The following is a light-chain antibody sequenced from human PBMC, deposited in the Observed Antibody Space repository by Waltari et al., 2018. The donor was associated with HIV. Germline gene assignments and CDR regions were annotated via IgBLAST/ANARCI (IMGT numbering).Light chain of an antibody. J-gene: IGLJ1*01. CDR1: RSNVGSDDL. CDR2: EVT. Sequence: QSALTQPASVSGSPGQSITISCTGTRSNVGSDDLVSWYQQHPGEAPKPIIYEVTKRPSGVSNRFSGSKSGNTASLTISGLQAEDEADYYCCSCPRSGIRYVFGTGTKVTVL. CDR3: CSCPRSGIRYV. V-gene: IGLV2-23*02.